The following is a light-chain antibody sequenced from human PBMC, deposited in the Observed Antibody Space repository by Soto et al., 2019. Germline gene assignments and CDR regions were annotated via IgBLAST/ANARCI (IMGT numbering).Light chain of an antibody. CDR3: SSYTDSRPFV. J-gene: IGLJ1*01. CDR1: SSDVGGYNY. CDR2: DVN. Sequence: QSALTQPASVSGSPGQSITISCTGTSSDVGGYNYVSWYQQHPGKAPKLLIYDVNNRPSGVSNRFSGSKSGNTASLIISGLQAEDEADYYCSSYTDSRPFVFGNGTKLTVL. V-gene: IGLV2-14*03.